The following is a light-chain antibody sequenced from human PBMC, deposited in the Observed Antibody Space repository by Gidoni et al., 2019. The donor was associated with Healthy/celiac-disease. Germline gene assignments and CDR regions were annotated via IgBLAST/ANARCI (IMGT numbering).Light chain of an antibody. CDR2: STN. Sequence: QSVLTQPPSASGTPGQRVTISCSGSNSNIGRNSVNWCQQLPGTAPKAPKLLIHSTNQRPSGVPDRFSGSKSATSASLAISGLQSEDEGNYYCAAWDDRLRGSVVFGGGTKLTVL. V-gene: IGLV1-44*01. J-gene: IGLJ2*01. CDR1: NSNIGRNS. CDR3: AAWDDRLRGSVV.